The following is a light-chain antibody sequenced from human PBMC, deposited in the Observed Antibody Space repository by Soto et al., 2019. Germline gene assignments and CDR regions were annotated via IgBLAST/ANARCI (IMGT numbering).Light chain of an antibody. CDR1: QSVSNN. CDR2: GAS. CDR3: QQYNNWPPST. Sequence: EIVMPQSPATLSVSPGESATLSCRASQSVSNNLTWYQQKPGQPPRLLIYGASTRATGVPARFSGSGSGTEFTLTISSLQSEDLAVYYCQQYNNWPPSTFGQGTKVDIK. V-gene: IGKV3-15*01. J-gene: IGKJ1*01.